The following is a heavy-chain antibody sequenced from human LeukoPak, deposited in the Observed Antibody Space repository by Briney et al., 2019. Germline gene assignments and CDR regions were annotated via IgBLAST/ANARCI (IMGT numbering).Heavy chain of an antibody. V-gene: IGHV3-30-3*01. J-gene: IGHJ4*02. CDR2: ISYDGSNK. CDR3: ANADDLEWLPNDY. CDR1: GFTFSSYA. D-gene: IGHD3-3*01. Sequence: QPGRSLRLSCAASGFTFSSYAMHWVRQAPGEGLEWVAVISYDGSNKYYADSVKGRFTISRDNSKNTLYLQMNSLRAEDTAVYYCANADDLEWLPNDYWGQGTLVTVSS.